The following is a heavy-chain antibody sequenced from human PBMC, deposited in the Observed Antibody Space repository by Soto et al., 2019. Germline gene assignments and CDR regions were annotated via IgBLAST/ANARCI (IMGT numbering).Heavy chain of an antibody. CDR3: ARVRLRFLEWLLNSEVTNFDD. V-gene: IGHV4-39*01. CDR2: IYYSGST. J-gene: IGHJ4*02. D-gene: IGHD3-3*01. CDR1: GGSISSSSYY. Sequence: PSETLSLTCTVSGGSISSSSYYWGWIRQPPGKGLEWIGSIYYSGSTYYNPSLKSRVTISVDTSKNQFSLKLSSVTAADTAVYYCARVRLRFLEWLLNSEVTNFDDSGQGTRVTVSS.